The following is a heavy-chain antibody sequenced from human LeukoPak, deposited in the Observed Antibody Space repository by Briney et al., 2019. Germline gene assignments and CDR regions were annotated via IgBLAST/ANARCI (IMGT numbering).Heavy chain of an antibody. J-gene: IGHJ3*02. CDR2: ISFDGSNK. Sequence: PGGSLRLSCAASGFTFSSYDMHWVRQVPGKGLEWVAVISFDGSNKYYADSVKGRFTISRDNSKNTLFLQMNSLRAEDTAVYYCAKSEEDGWSDAFGIWGQGTMVTVSS. D-gene: IGHD6-19*01. CDR1: GFTFSSYD. CDR3: AKSEEDGWSDAFGI. V-gene: IGHV3-30*18.